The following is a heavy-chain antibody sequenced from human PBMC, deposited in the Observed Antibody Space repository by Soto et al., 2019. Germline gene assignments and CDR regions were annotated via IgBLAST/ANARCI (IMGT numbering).Heavy chain of an antibody. V-gene: IGHV3-48*01. CDR1: GFTFSSYS. CDR3: ARESLTTGYMDV. Sequence: EVQLVESGGGLVQPGGSLRLSCAASGFTFSSYSMNWVRQAPGKGLEWVSYISSSSSTIYYADSVKGRFTISRDKAKNSLYLQMNSLRAEDTAVYYCARESLTTGYMDVWGKGTTVTVSS. J-gene: IGHJ6*03. CDR2: ISSSSSTI.